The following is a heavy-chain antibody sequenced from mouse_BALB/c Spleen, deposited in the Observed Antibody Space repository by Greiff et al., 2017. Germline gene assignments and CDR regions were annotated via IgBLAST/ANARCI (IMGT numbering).Heavy chain of an antibody. J-gene: IGHJ4*01. D-gene: IGHD2-4*01. V-gene: IGHV1-7*01. CDR3: ASSEGLRPGYYAMDY. CDR2: INPSTGYT. CDR1: GYTFTSYW. Sequence: QVQLQQSGAELAKPGASVKMSCTASGYTFTSYWMHWVKQRPGQGLEWIGYINPSTGYTEYNQKFKDKATLTADKSSSTAYMQLSSLTSEDSAVYYCASSEGLRPGYYAMDYWGQGTSVTVSS.